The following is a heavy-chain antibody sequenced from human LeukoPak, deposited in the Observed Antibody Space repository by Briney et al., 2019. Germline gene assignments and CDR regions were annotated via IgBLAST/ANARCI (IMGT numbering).Heavy chain of an antibody. V-gene: IGHV1-18*01. D-gene: IGHD4-17*01. CDR1: GYTFTSYG. J-gene: IGHJ4*02. CDR3: ARDFPLVGLDYGGNVGVFDY. Sequence: ASVKVSCKASGYTFTSYGISWVRQAPGQGLEWMGWISAYNGNTNYAQKLQGRVTMTTDTSTSTAYMELRSLRSGDTAVYYCARDFPLVGLDYGGNVGVFDYWGQGTLVTVSS. CDR2: ISAYNGNT.